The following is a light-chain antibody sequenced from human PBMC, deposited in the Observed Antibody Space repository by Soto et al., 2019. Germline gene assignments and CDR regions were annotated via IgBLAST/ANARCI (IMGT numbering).Light chain of an antibody. CDR3: QQYGDSPLT. CDR2: AAS. V-gene: IGKV3-20*01. Sequence: ILLTKSASALSLSPGEGVTLSCRASQSVTVNSLAWYQQKPGQAPRLLIYAASTRAAAVPDRFTGSGSGTDFALTISRLEPEDFGVYYCQQYGDSPLTSGPGTKVDI. CDR1: QSVTVNS. J-gene: IGKJ3*01.